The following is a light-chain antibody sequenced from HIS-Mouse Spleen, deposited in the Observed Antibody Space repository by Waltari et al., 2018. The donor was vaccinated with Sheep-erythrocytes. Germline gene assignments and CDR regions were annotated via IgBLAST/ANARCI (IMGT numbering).Light chain of an antibody. V-gene: IGLV3-1*01. CDR3: QAWDSSTAV. CDR2: QDS. CDR1: KLGDKY. Sequence: SYELTQPPPLSVSPGQPASITCSGDKLGDKYACWYQQKPGQSPVLVIYQDSKRPSGIPERFSGSNSGNTATLTISGTQAMDEADYYCQAWDSSTAVFGGGTKLTVL. J-gene: IGLJ2*01.